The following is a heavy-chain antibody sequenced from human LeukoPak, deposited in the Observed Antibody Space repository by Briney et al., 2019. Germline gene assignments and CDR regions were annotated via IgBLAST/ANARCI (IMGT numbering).Heavy chain of an antibody. Sequence: ASVKVSCKASGYTFTSYGISWVRQAPGQGLEWMGWISAYNGNTNYAQKLQGRVTMTTDTSTSTTYMELRSLRSDGTAVYYCARVGAIVVVPAATQEDYWGQGTLVTVSS. D-gene: IGHD2-2*01. V-gene: IGHV1-18*01. J-gene: IGHJ4*02. CDR1: GYTFTSYG. CDR2: ISAYNGNT. CDR3: ARVGAIVVVPAATQEDY.